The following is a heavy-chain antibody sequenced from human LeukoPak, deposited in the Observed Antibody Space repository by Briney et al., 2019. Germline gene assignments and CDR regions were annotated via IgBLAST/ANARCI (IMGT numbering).Heavy chain of an antibody. D-gene: IGHD1-1*01. J-gene: IGHJ4*02. CDR2: IYYSGST. CDR3: ARDGNAV. CDR1: GGSISRSSYY. V-gene: IGHV4-39*07. Sequence: SDTLSLTCTVSGGSISRSSYYWGWIRQSPGKGLEWIESIYYSGSTYYNPSLKSRVTISIDTSKNQFFLKLRSVTAADTAVYYCARDGNAVWGQGTLVTASS.